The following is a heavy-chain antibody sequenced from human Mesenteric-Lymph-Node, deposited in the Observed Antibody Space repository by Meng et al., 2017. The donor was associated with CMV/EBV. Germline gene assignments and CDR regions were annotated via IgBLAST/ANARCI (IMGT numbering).Heavy chain of an antibody. Sequence: ASLKVSCKASGYTFTGYYMHWVRQAPGQGLEWMGWINPNSGGTSSAQKFQGRVTITRDTSISTAYMEVSRQRSDNAAVYYCARQVPPGDYYYYGMDVWGQGTTVTVSS. V-gene: IGHV1-2*02. CDR2: INPNSGGT. CDR1: GYTFTGYY. CDR3: ARQVPPGDYYYYGMDV. J-gene: IGHJ6*02. D-gene: IGHD2-2*01.